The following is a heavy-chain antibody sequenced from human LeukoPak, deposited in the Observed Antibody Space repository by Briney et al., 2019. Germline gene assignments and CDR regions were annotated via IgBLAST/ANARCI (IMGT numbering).Heavy chain of an antibody. J-gene: IGHJ4*02. Sequence: GGSLRLSCAASGFTFSSYAMSWVRQAPGKGLEWVSSISNSGGRTFYTDSVKGRVTISRDNSKITLYLQMNSLRAEDTAVYYCAKSYNGYESKPDYWGQGTLVTVSS. CDR2: ISNSGGRT. D-gene: IGHD5-12*01. CDR1: GFTFSSYA. V-gene: IGHV3-23*01. CDR3: AKSYNGYESKPDY.